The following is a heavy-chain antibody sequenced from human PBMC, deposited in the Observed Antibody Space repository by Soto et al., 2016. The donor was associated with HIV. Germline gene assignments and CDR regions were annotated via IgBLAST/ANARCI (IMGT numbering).Heavy chain of an antibody. V-gene: IGHV4-61*01. J-gene: IGHJ4*02. Sequence: QVQLQESGPGLVKPSETLSLTCTVSGGSVSSGSYYWSWIRQPPGKGLEWIGYIYYSGSTNYNPSLKSRVTISVDTSKNQFSLKLSSVTAADTAVYYCARGSSSWPYYFDYWGQGTLVHRLL. CDR1: GGSVSSGSYY. CDR3: ARGSSSWPYYFDY. D-gene: IGHD6-13*01. CDR2: IYYSGST.